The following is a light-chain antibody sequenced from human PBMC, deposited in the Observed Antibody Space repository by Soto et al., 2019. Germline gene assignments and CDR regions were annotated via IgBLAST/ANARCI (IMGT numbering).Light chain of an antibody. Sequence: DIQMTQSPSTLSASVGDRVTITCRASQSISSWLAWYQQKPGKAPTLLIYKASCLESGVPSRFSGSGSGTDFTLTISSLQPDDFATYYCQQYNSYPLTFGGGTKVEIK. CDR1: QSISSW. J-gene: IGKJ4*01. V-gene: IGKV1-5*03. CDR3: QQYNSYPLT. CDR2: KAS.